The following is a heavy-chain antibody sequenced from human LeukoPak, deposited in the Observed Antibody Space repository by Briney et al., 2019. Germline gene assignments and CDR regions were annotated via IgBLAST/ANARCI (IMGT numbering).Heavy chain of an antibody. CDR3: ARNYGSGSWFDY. V-gene: IGHV4-30-2*01. J-gene: IGHJ4*02. CDR1: GGSISSGGYS. Sequence: SQTLSLTCAVSGGSISSGGYSWSWIRQPPGKGLEWIGYIYHSGSTYYNPSLKSRVTISVDRSKNQFSLKLSSVTAADTAVYYGARNYGSGSWFDYWGQGTLVTVSS. D-gene: IGHD3-10*01. CDR2: IYHSGST.